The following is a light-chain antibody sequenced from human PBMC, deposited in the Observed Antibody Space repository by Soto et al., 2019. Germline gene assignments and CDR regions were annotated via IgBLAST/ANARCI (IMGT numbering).Light chain of an antibody. CDR2: DDS. CDR3: QVWDSRGDRPV. J-gene: IGLJ2*01. V-gene: IGLV3-21*02. CDR1: NIRGYS. Sequence: SYELTQPPSVSVAPGQTAKRACGGDNIRGYSVHWYLQKSGQAPVLVVYDDSDRTAGIPERFSGSNSGNMATLSISRVEAGDEAEYYCQVWDSRGDRPVFGGGTQLTVL.